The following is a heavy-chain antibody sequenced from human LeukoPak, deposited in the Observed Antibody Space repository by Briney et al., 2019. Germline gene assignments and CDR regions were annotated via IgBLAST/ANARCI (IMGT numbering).Heavy chain of an antibody. Sequence: GGSLRLSCAASGFTFSSYEMNWVRQAPGKGLEWVSYISSSGSTIYYADSVKGRFTISRDNAKNSLYLQMNSPRAEDTAVYYCARDGDYGGNPGWVDYWGQGTLVTVSS. CDR3: ARDGDYGGNPGWVDY. CDR2: ISSSGSTI. D-gene: IGHD4-23*01. V-gene: IGHV3-48*03. J-gene: IGHJ4*02. CDR1: GFTFSSYE.